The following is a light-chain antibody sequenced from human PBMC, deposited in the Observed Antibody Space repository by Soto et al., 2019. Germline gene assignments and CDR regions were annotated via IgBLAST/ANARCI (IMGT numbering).Light chain of an antibody. CDR2: EVS. V-gene: IGLV2-14*01. CDR3: SSYTSSSTLV. CDR1: SSDVGGYNY. Sequence: QSALTQPASVSGSPGQSITISCTGTSSDVGGYNYVSWYQQHTGKAPKLMIYEVSNRTSGVSNRFSGSKSANTASLTISGLQAEDEADYYCSSYTSSSTLVFGTGTKVTVL. J-gene: IGLJ1*01.